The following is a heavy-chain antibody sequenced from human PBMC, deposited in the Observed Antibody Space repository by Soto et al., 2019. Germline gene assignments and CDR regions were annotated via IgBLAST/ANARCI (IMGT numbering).Heavy chain of an antibody. CDR1: GGSISSYY. V-gene: IGHV4-59*08. CDR3: ARLWGWFGDY. CDR2: IYYSGST. J-gene: IGHJ4*02. Sequence: QVQLQESGPGLVKPSETLSLTCTVSGGSISSYYWSWIRQPPGKGLEWIGYIYYSGSTNYNPSLTSRVTISVATSRNQFSLKLSSVTAADTAVYYCARLWGWFGDYWGQGTLVTVSS. D-gene: IGHD3-10*01.